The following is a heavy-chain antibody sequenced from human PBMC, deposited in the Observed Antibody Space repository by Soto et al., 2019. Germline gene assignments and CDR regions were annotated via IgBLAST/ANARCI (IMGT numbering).Heavy chain of an antibody. CDR2: INPSGDSR. Sequence: ASVKVSCKASGFSFSGYFMHWVRQAPGQGLEWMGIINPSGDSRNYAQKFQGRVTITRDTSTSTVYMDLSSLRYEDTAVYYCASLDEREAVAGTSPFDYWGQGTLVTASS. CDR3: ASLDEREAVAGTSPFDY. D-gene: IGHD6-19*01. V-gene: IGHV1-46*01. CDR1: GFSFSGYF. J-gene: IGHJ4*02.